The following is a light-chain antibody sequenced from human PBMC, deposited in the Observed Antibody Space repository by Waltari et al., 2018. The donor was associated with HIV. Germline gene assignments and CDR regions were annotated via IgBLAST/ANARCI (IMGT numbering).Light chain of an antibody. V-gene: IGLV2-14*03. J-gene: IGLJ3*02. Sequence: SALTQPASVSGFPGQSITISCTGADSDFGFYNFVSWYQQHPGKVPKVILYGVDRRAPGFSDRFSGSKSGNTAALTISGLQTEDEADYYCASYTANHTVMFGGGTKVTVL. CDR1: DSDFGFYNF. CDR2: GVD. CDR3: ASYTANHTVM.